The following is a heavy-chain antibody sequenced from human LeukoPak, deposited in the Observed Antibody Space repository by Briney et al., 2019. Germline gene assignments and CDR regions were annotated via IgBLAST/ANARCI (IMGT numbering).Heavy chain of an antibody. CDR1: GSTFTYYQ. CDR2: ISANATSTM. Sequence: GGSLRLSCAASGSTFTYYQMNWVRRAPGKGLEWVSYISANATSTMYYADSVQGRFTISRDNAKNSLYLQMNSLRAEDTAIYYCARGFPVLNVWGQGTTVTVSS. J-gene: IGHJ6*02. V-gene: IGHV3-48*03. CDR3: ARGFPVLNV. D-gene: IGHD3-9*01.